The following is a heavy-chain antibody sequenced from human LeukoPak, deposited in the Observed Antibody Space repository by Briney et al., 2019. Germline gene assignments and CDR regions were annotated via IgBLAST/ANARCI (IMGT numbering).Heavy chain of an antibody. D-gene: IGHD2-15*01. CDR1: SGSISTGSYY. V-gene: IGHV4-31*03. Sequence: SETLSLTCTVSSGSISTGSYYWSWIRQHPGKGLEWIGYIYYSGITYYNPSLKSRVTISVDTSKNQFSLKLSSVTAADTAVYYCAGGILEFDPWGQGTLVTVSS. CDR2: IYYSGIT. J-gene: IGHJ5*02. CDR3: AGGILEFDP.